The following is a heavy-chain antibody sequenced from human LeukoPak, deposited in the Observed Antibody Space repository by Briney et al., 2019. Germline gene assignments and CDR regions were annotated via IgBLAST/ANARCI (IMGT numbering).Heavy chain of an antibody. CDR2: IKEDGSEK. CDR3: ASSRITIFGVVMENDAFDI. D-gene: IGHD3-3*01. Sequence: PGGSLRLSCAASGFTFSSYWMSWVRQAPGKGLEWVANIKEDGSEKYYVDSVKGRFTISRDNAKNSLYLQMNSLRAEDTAVYYCASSRITIFGVVMENDAFDIWGQGTMVTVSS. V-gene: IGHV3-7*01. J-gene: IGHJ3*02. CDR1: GFTFSSYW.